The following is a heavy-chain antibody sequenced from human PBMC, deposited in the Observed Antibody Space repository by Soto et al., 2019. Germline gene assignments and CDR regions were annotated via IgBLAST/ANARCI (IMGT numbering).Heavy chain of an antibody. Sequence: GGSLRLSCAASGFTFSSYDMSWVRQAPGKGLEWVSGVSASGSITSYADSAKGRFTISRDNAKNTVFLQMSSLRAEDTAVYFCAKGDCSGGRCYRGFDYWGQGTLVTVSS. D-gene: IGHD2-15*01. CDR2: VSASGSIT. J-gene: IGHJ4*02. CDR1: GFTFSSYD. CDR3: AKGDCSGGRCYRGFDY. V-gene: IGHV3-23*01.